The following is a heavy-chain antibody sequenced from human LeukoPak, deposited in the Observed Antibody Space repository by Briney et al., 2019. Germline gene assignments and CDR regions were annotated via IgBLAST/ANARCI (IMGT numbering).Heavy chain of an antibody. J-gene: IGHJ6*03. CDR3: ARKGALDYYYYMDV. CDR1: GYTFTTYG. D-gene: IGHD1-26*01. V-gene: IGHV1-18*01. Sequence: ASVKVSCKASGYTFTTYGITWVRQAPGQWLEWMGWISAYNGNTNYVQKLQGRVTMTTDTSTSTAYMELRSLRSDDTAVYYCARKGALDYYYYMDVWGKGTTVTVSS. CDR2: ISAYNGNT.